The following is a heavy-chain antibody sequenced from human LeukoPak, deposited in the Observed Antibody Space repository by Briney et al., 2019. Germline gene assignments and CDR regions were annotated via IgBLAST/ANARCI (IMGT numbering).Heavy chain of an antibody. D-gene: IGHD3-22*01. CDR1: GFTFDDYA. CDR2: ISGDGGST. Sequence: GGSLRLSCAASGFTFDDYAMHWVRQAPGKGLEWVSLISGDGGSTYYADSVKGRFTISRDNSKNSLCLQMNSLRTEDTALYYCANLDDSSGFYAFDIWGQGTMVTVSS. V-gene: IGHV3-43*02. CDR3: ANLDDSSGFYAFDI. J-gene: IGHJ3*02.